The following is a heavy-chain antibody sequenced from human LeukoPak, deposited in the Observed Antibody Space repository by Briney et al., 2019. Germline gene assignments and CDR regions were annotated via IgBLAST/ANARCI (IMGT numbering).Heavy chain of an antibody. CDR3: ARAAFGYDSSGYYYSALYFDY. CDR1: GGSFSGYY. D-gene: IGHD3-22*01. Sequence: KPSETLSLTCAVYGGSFSGYYWSWIRQPPGKGLEWIGEINHSGGTNYNPSLKSRVTISVDRSKNQFSLKLSSVTAADTAVYYCARAAFGYDSSGYYYSALYFDYWGQGTLVTVSS. CDR2: INHSGGT. V-gene: IGHV4-34*01. J-gene: IGHJ4*02.